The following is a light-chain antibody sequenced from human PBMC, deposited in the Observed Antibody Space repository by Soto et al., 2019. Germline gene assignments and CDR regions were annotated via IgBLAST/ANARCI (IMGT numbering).Light chain of an antibody. CDR1: QDISNY. CDR3: QQRSNWPPWT. Sequence: DIQMTQSPSSLSASVGDRVTITCRASQDISNYLAWYQQKPGKVPKVLIYAASTLQSGVPSRFSGSGSGTDFTLTISSLEPEDFAVYYCQQRSNWPPWTFGQGTKVEIK. CDR2: AAS. V-gene: IGKV1-27*01. J-gene: IGKJ1*01.